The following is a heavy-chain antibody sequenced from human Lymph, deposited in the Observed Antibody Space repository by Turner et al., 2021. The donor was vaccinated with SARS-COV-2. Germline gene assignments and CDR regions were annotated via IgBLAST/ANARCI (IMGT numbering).Heavy chain of an antibody. J-gene: IGHJ4*02. CDR1: GYTFTNYA. Sequence: QVQLVQSGAEVKKPGASVKASCKASGYTFTNYAMHWVRQAPGQRLEWMGWINTGNGNTKYSQKFQGRVTITRDTSASTAYMELSSLRSEDTAVYYCARGKSPLLRFLEWLLSLDYWGQGTLVTVSS. V-gene: IGHV1-3*04. CDR3: ARGKSPLLRFLEWLLSLDY. D-gene: IGHD3-3*01. CDR2: INTGNGNT.